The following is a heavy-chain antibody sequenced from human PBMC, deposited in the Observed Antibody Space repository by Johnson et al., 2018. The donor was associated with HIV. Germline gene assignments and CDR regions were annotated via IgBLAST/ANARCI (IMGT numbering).Heavy chain of an antibody. J-gene: IGHJ3*01. CDR1: GFSFSNAW. V-gene: IGHV3-15*01. Sequence: VQLVESGGGLVKPGGSLRVSCAASGFSFSNAWMSWVRQAPGKGLEWVGRIKSKPDGVTTDYAAPVKGRFTISRDDSENKLYLQMKSLKTEDTAVYYCTTDANWNYGQGAFDVWGQGTTVTVSS. CDR2: IKSKPDGVTT. D-gene: IGHD1-7*01. CDR3: TTDANWNYGQGAFDV.